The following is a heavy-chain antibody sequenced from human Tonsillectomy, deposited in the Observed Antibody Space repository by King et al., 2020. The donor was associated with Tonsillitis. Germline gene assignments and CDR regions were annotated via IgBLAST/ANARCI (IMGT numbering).Heavy chain of an antibody. Sequence: VQLVESGGGLIQPGGSLRLSCAASGFTVSSNYMSWVRQAPGKGLEWVSVIYSGGSTYYADSVKGRFTISRDNSKNTLYLQMNSLRAEATAVYYCARDRSGIAVAGYFDYWGQGTLVTVSS. CDR1: GFTVSSNY. CDR2: IYSGGST. V-gene: IGHV3-53*01. J-gene: IGHJ4*02. CDR3: ARDRSGIAVAGYFDY. D-gene: IGHD6-13*01.